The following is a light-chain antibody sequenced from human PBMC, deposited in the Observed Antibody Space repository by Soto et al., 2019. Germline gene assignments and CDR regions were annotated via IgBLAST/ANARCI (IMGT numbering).Light chain of an antibody. V-gene: IGKV3-15*01. CDR2: GAS. J-gene: IGKJ1*01. Sequence: EIVMTQSPATLSVSPGERATLSCRASQSISSDLAWYQQKPGQAPRLRIYGASTRATGIPARFSGSGSGTEFTLTISSLQSEDFAVYYCQRYREWPWTFGQGTKVDIK. CDR1: QSISSD. CDR3: QRYREWPWT.